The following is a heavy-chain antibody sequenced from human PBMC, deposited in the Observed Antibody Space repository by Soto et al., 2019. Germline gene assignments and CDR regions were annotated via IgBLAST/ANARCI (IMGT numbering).Heavy chain of an antibody. V-gene: IGHV4-31*03. J-gene: IGHJ6*02. Sequence: QVQLQESGTGLVKFSQTLSLTCTVSGGSIRTTRYYWSWIRQHPGKGLGWIAYIYHSGSTYYNPSLKSGVDLSVDTSSDQFSLSLRYVTAADTAGYCGARVTSEYRSTMSGVVLGTMEDWGQAPTVTVSS. CDR3: ARVTSEYRSTMSGVVLGTMED. CDR1: GGSIRTTRYY. D-gene: IGHD3-3*01. CDR2: IYHSGST.